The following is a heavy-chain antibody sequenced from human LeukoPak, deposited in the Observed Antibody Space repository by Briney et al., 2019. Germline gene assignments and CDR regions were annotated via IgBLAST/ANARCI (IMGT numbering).Heavy chain of an antibody. CDR3: ARAPGTTALDY. J-gene: IGHJ4*02. V-gene: IGHV3-48*01. CDR1: GFTFSSYS. CDR2: ISSSSSTI. D-gene: IGHD1-1*01. Sequence: GGSLRLSCAASGFTFSSYSMNWVRQAPGKGLEWVSYISSSSSTIYYADSVKGRFTISRDNAKNSLYLQMNSLGAEDTAVYYCARAPGTTALDYWGQGTLVTVSS.